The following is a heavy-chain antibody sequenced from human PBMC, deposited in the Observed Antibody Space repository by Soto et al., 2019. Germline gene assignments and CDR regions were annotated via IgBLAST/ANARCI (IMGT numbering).Heavy chain of an antibody. CDR1: GYSFTSYW. D-gene: IGHD1-20*01. CDR2: IYPGDSDT. Sequence: PGESLKISCKGSGYSFTSYWIGWVRQMPGKGLEWMGIIYPGDSDTRYSPSFQGQVTISADKSISTAYLQWSSLKASDTAMYYCARVTGASAYYYYYYGMDVWGQGTTVTVSS. J-gene: IGHJ6*02. V-gene: IGHV5-51*01. CDR3: ARVTGASAYYYYYYGMDV.